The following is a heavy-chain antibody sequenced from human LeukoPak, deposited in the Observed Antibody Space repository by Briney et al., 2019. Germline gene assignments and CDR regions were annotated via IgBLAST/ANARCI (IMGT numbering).Heavy chain of an antibody. CDR1: GGTFSSYA. D-gene: IGHD2-15*01. CDR3: ARDQGYCSGGSCYGNWFDP. CDR2: IIPILGIA. V-gene: IGHV1-69*04. J-gene: IGHJ5*02. Sequence: EASVKVSCKASGGTFSSYAISWVRQAPGQGLEWMGRIIPILGIANYAQKFQGRVTITADKSTSTAYMELSSLRPEDTAVYYCARDQGYCSGGSCYGNWFDPWGQGTLVTVSS.